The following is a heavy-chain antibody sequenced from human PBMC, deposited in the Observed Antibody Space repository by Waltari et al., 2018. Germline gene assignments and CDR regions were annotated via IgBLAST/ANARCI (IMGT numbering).Heavy chain of an antibody. CDR3: ARRPPAAGPFDY. Sequence: QVQLVQSGAEVKKPGASVKVSCKASGYTFTSYAMHWVRQAPGQRLEWMGWINAGNGNTKYSQKFQGRVTITRDTSASTAYMELSSLRSEDTAVYYCARRPPAAGPFDYWGQGTLVTVSS. V-gene: IGHV1-3*01. CDR1: GYTFTSYA. CDR2: INAGNGNT. D-gene: IGHD6-13*01. J-gene: IGHJ4*02.